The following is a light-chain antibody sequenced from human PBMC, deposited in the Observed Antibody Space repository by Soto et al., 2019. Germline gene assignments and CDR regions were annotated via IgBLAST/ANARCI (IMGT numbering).Light chain of an antibody. CDR2: GVS. CDR1: SSDVGDYNY. J-gene: IGLJ3*02. CDR3: SSYTSSNTVV. V-gene: IGLV2-14*03. Sequence: QSVLTQPASVSGSPGQSITLSCTGTSSDVGDYNYVSWYQQHPGKAPKLMIYGVSNRPSGVSNRFSGSKSGNTASLTIFGLQAEYEADYYCSSYTSSNTVVFGGETKLTVL.